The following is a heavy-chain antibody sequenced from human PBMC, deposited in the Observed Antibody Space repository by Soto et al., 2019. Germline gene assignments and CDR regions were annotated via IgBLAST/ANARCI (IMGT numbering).Heavy chain of an antibody. CDR2: IKGKTDGGTT. J-gene: IGHJ6*02. Sequence: GGSLRLSCAASGFTFSNAWMNWVRQAPGKGLEWVGRIKGKTDGGTTDYAAPVKGRFTISRDDSKNTLYLQMNSLKTEDTAVYYCTTAYPTYYDFWSGYFSHYYYYYGMDAWGQGTTVTVSS. CDR3: TTAYPTYYDFWSGYFSHYYYYYGMDA. D-gene: IGHD3-3*01. V-gene: IGHV3-15*07. CDR1: GFTFSNAW.